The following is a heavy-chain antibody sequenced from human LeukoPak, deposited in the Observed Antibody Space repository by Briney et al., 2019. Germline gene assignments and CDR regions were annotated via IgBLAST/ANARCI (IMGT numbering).Heavy chain of an antibody. CDR1: GFTFSSYS. J-gene: IGHJ6*02. CDR3: ARALGYCSSTSCQNYYYYGTDV. Sequence: GGSLRLSCAASGFTFSSYSMNWVRQAPGKGLEWVSSISSSSSYIYYADSVKGRFTISRDNAKNSLYLQMNSLRAEDTAVYYCARALGYCSSTSCQNYYYYGTDVWGQGTTVTVSS. CDR2: ISSSSSYI. V-gene: IGHV3-21*01. D-gene: IGHD2-2*01.